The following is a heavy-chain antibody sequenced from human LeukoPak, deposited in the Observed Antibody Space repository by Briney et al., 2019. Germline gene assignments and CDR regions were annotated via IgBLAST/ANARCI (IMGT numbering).Heavy chain of an antibody. V-gene: IGHV4-34*01. CDR2: INHSGST. D-gene: IGHD3-22*01. Sequence: ASETLSLTCAVYGGSFSGYYWSWIRQPPGKGLEWIGEINHSGSTNYNPSLKSRVTISVDTSKNQFSLKLSSVTAADTAVYYCATRGHYYDSSGYSVTRLFYFDYWGQGTLVTVSS. J-gene: IGHJ4*02. CDR1: GGSFSGYY. CDR3: ATRGHYYDSSGYSVTRLFYFDY.